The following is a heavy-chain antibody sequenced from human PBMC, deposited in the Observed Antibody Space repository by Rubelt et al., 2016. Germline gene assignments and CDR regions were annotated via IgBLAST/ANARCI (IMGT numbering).Heavy chain of an antibody. Sequence: CKASGYTFTGYYMHWVRQAPGQGLEWMGRINPNSGGTNYAQKFQGWVTMTRDTSISTAYMELSRLRSDDTAVYYCARARGGSYPYYFDYWGQGTLVTVSS. V-gene: IGHV1-2*04. CDR2: INPNSGGT. D-gene: IGHD1-26*01. J-gene: IGHJ4*02. CDR3: ARARGGSYPYYFDY. CDR1: GYTFTGYY.